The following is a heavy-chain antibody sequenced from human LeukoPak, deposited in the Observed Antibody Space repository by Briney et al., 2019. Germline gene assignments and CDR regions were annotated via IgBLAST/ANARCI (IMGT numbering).Heavy chain of an antibody. CDR3: AKGSRGNYDY. V-gene: IGHV3-23*01. CDR1: GFTFNSYA. D-gene: IGHD1-26*01. J-gene: IGHJ4*02. CDR2: IIDSGIST. Sequence: PGGSLRLSCAASGFTFNSYAMTWVRQAPEKGLEWVSSIIDSGISTYYGDSVKGRFTISRDNSKNTLYLQMNGLRAEDTAIYYCAKGSRGNYDYWGQGTLVTVSS.